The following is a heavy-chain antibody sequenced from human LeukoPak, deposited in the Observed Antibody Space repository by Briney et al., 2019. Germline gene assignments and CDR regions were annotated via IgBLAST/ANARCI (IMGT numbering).Heavy chain of an antibody. V-gene: IGHV3-23*01. Sequence: GGSLRLSCAASGFTFSNYGMSWVRQAPGKGLEWVSGISNNSGNTYYADSVKGRFTISRDNSKNTLYLQMNSLRAEDTAVYYCAELGITMIGGVWGKGTTVTISS. J-gene: IGHJ6*04. CDR2: ISNNSGNT. CDR3: AELGITMIGGV. CDR1: GFTFSNYG. D-gene: IGHD3-10*02.